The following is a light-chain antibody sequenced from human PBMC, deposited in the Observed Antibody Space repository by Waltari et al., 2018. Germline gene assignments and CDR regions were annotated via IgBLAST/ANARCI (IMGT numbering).Light chain of an antibody. CDR3: SSYTTSGGLL. J-gene: IGLJ2*01. Sequence: SVLTQPASVSGSPGQSITISCRGTDNDIATYAYASWYQQHPGQVPKLLLYDVVLRPSGVSSRFSGSKSGNTATLTLFGLQAEDEADYYCSSYTTSGGLLFGGGTKLT. CDR1: DNDIATYAY. V-gene: IGLV2-14*03. CDR2: DVV.